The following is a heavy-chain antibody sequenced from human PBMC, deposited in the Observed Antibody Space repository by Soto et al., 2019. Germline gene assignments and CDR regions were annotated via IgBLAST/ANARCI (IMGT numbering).Heavy chain of an antibody. CDR3: ARDLVYASGYYYMDV. CDR2: ISSSSTI. J-gene: IGHJ6*03. D-gene: IGHD2-8*01. Sequence: GGSLRLSCAASGFTFSSYSMNWVRQAPGKGLEWVSYISSSSTIYYADSVKGRFTISRDNAKNSLYLQMNSLRAEDTAVYYCARDLVYASGYYYMDVWGKGTTVTVSS. CDR1: GFTFSSYS. V-gene: IGHV3-48*01.